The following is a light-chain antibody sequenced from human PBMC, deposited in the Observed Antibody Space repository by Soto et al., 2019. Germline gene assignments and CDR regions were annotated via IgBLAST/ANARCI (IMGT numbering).Light chain of an antibody. J-gene: IGKJ4*01. CDR2: GAS. V-gene: IGKV3-15*01. CDR3: QHYNNWLT. Sequence: EMVMTQSPSTLPVSPGERATLSSWASQSISSSLAWYQQKPGQAPRLLIYGASIRATGIPVRLSGSGSGTDFSLNISSLQSEGFAVYYCQHYNNWLTFGGGTKVESK. CDR1: QSISSS.